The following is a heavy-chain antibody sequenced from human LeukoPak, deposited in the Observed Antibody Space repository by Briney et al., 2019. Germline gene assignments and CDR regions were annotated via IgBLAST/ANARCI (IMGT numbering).Heavy chain of an antibody. J-gene: IGHJ4*02. V-gene: IGHV1-69*05. CDR1: GGTFSSYA. D-gene: IGHD3-22*01. CDR2: IIPIFGTA. Sequence: PVKVSCKASGGTFSSYAISWVRQAPGQGLEWMGGIIPIFGTANYAQKFQGRVTITTDESTSTAYIELSSLRSEDTAVYYCARADFYYYDSSGYYPLDYWGQGTLVTVSS. CDR3: ARADFYYYDSSGYYPLDY.